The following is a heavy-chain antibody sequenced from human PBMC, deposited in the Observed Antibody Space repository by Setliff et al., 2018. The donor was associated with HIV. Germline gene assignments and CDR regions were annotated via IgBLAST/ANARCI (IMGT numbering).Heavy chain of an antibody. CDR3: ARVFSSSWYGIDC. Sequence: TGGSLRLSCVASGFTFKDFAMYWVRQAPGKGLEWVSAISYDGSRIHYVDSVRGRFTISRDNTKNSLYLQMNSLRAEDTAVYYCARVFSSSWYGIDCWGQGTLVTVSS. CDR1: GFTFKDFA. V-gene: IGHV3-30*03. J-gene: IGHJ4*02. CDR2: ISYDGSRI. D-gene: IGHD6-13*01.